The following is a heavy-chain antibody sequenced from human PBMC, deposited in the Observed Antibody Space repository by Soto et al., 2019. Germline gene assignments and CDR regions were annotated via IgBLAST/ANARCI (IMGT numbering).Heavy chain of an antibody. V-gene: IGHV4-34*01. CDR1: GGSFSGYY. Sequence: QVQLQQWGAGLLKPSETLSLTSAVYGGSFSGYYWSWIHQPPGKGLEWIGEINHSGSTNYNPSLKSRVTLSVDTSKNQFSLKLSSVTAADTAVYYCARGKVVRGSYVTLDYWGQGTLVTVSS. D-gene: IGHD3-10*01. CDR3: ARGKVVRGSYVTLDY. CDR2: INHSGST. J-gene: IGHJ4*02.